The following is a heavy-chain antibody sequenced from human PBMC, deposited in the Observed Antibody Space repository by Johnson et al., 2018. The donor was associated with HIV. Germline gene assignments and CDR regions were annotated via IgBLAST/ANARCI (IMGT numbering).Heavy chain of an antibody. V-gene: IGHV3-30-3*01. CDR1: GFTFSDHA. Sequence: QVRLVESGGGVVQPGRSLRLSCAASGFTFSDHAMHWVRQAPGKGLEWVAVISYDGSNKYYADSVKGRFTISRDDSKNTLYLQMNSLRDEDTAVYYCARGAGYNFWSGYYAGRNAFDIWGQGTMVTVSS. CDR3: ARGAGYNFWSGYYAGRNAFDI. J-gene: IGHJ3*02. CDR2: ISYDGSNK. D-gene: IGHD3-3*01.